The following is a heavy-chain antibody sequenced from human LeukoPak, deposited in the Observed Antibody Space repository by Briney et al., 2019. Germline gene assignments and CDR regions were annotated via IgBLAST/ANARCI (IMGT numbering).Heavy chain of an antibody. V-gene: IGHV1-69*01. Sequence: ASVTVSCEASGGTFSSYAISWVRQATGQGLEWMGGIIPIFGTANYAQKFQGRVTITADESTSTAYMELSSLRSEDTAVYYCVLNSRMVRDDAFDIWGQGTMVTVSS. D-gene: IGHD3-10*01. CDR2: IIPIFGTA. CDR3: VLNSRMVRDDAFDI. J-gene: IGHJ3*02. CDR1: GGTFSSYA.